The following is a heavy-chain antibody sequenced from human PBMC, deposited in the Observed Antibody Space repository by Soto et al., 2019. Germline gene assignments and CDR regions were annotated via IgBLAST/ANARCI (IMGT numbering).Heavy chain of an antibody. D-gene: IGHD2-2*01. J-gene: IGHJ6*02. CDR3: ARLPAANPEWSYYYGMDV. CDR2: IIPIFGTA. V-gene: IGHV1-69*13. Sequence: PVEFSCKASGGTFSSYASSWVRQAHGQGLEWMGGIIPIFGTANYAQKFQGRVTVTADESTSTAYMELSSLRSEDTAVYYCARLPAANPEWSYYYGMDVWGQGTTVNLSS. CDR1: GGTFSSYA.